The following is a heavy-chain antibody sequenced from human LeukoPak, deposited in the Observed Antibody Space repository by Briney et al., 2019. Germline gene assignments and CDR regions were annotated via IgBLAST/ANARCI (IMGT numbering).Heavy chain of an antibody. CDR2: IIPIFGTA. V-gene: IGHV1-69*13. D-gene: IGHD2-2*01. CDR1: GGTFSSYA. CDR3: ARDLVVPAAIGYFQH. J-gene: IGHJ1*01. Sequence: SVKVSCKASGGTFSSYAISWVRQAPGQGLEWMGGIIPIFGTANYAQKFQGRVTITAATSTAYMELSSLRSEDTAVYYCARDLVVPAAIGYFQHWGQGTLVTVSS.